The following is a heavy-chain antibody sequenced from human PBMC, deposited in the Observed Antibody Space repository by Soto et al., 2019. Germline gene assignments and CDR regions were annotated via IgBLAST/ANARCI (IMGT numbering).Heavy chain of an antibody. J-gene: IGHJ5*02. CDR2: IYYSGST. Sequence: QLQLQESGPGLVKPSETLSLTCTVSGGSINSNSYYWGWIRQPPGKGLEWIGTIYYSGSTYYNPSLKSRVTISVDTSKNQFSLKVSSATAADTAVYYCTGVSGDFATWGQGTLVTVSS. CDR1: GGSINSNSYY. V-gene: IGHV4-39*01. D-gene: IGHD4-17*01. CDR3: TGVSGDFAT.